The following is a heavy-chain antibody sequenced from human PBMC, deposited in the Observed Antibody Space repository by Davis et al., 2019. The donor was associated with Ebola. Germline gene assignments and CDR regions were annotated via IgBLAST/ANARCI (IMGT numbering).Heavy chain of an antibody. J-gene: IGHJ4*02. CDR3: ARGVQVYYYGSGSYYGY. CDR2: ITSGGRTI. V-gene: IGHV3-11*01. Sequence: GESLKISCAASGFTFSDYHMSWVRQTPGKGLEWVSYITSGGRTINYADSVRGRFVISRDNAKNSLFLQMNSLRAEDTAVYYCARGVQVYYYGSGSYYGYWGQGTLVTVSS. D-gene: IGHD3-10*01. CDR1: GFTFSDYH.